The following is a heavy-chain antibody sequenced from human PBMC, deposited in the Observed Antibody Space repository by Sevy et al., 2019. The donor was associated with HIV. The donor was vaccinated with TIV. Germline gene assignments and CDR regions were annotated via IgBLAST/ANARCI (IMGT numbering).Heavy chain of an antibody. CDR3: AITKDYYDNSGSPFDY. CDR1: GYTLTKLA. CDR2: FDPEDGET. D-gene: IGHD3-22*01. J-gene: IGHJ4*02. V-gene: IGHV1-24*01. Sequence: ASVKVSCKVSGYTLTKLAMHWVRQAPGKGREWMGTFDPEDGETIYAQKFQGRVTMTEDTSIDTDYMELSSLSSEDTAVVYCAITKDYYDNSGSPFDYWGQGTLVTVSS.